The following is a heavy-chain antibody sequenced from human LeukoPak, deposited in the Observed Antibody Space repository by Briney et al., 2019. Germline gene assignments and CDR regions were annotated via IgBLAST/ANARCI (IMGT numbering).Heavy chain of an antibody. Sequence: ASVKVSCKASGYTFTGYYMHWVRQAPGQGLEYMGRINPISGGTVYAQKFQGRVTMTRDTSITTAYMELIRLTSDDTAVYYCARYCSSTSCYSDYWGQGTLVTVSS. CDR3: ARYCSSTSCYSDY. D-gene: IGHD2-2*01. J-gene: IGHJ4*02. CDR1: GYTFTGYY. V-gene: IGHV1-2*06. CDR2: INPISGGT.